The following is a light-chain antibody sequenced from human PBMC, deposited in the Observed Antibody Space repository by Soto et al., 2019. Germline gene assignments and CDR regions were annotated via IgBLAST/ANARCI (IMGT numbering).Light chain of an antibody. CDR3: QQRSNWPPWT. CDR1: QSVSSY. CDR2: DAS. J-gene: IGKJ1*01. V-gene: IGKV3-11*01. Sequence: EIVLTQSPATLSLSPGERATLSCRASQSVSSYLAWYQQKPGQAPSLLIYDASNRATGIPARFSGSGSGTDFTLTMSSLEPEDFAVYYCQQRSNWPPWTFGQGTKVEIK.